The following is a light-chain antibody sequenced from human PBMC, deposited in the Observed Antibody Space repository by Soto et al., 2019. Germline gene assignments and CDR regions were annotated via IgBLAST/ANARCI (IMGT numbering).Light chain of an antibody. J-gene: IGKJ1*01. Sequence: DVVMTQSPDSLAVSLGERATINCKSSQSVLYSSNNKNYLAWYQQKPGQPPKLLIYWASTRESGVPDRFSGSGSGTDFTLTISSLQAEDIAVYYYQQYYSTPSWTFGQRTKVEIK. CDR3: QQYYSTPSWT. CDR1: QSVLYSSNNKNY. CDR2: WAS. V-gene: IGKV4-1*01.